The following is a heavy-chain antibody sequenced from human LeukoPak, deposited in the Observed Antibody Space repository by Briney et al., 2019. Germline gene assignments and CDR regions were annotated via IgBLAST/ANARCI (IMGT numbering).Heavy chain of an antibody. V-gene: IGHV3-33*01. CDR1: GFTFSSYG. Sequence: GRSLRLSCAASGFTFSSYGMHWVRQAPGKGLEWVAVIWYDGSNKYYADSVKGRFTISRDNSKNTLYLQMNSLRAEDTAVYYCARSKYCSSTSCYRILDYWGQGTLVTVSS. J-gene: IGHJ4*02. CDR2: IWYDGSNK. D-gene: IGHD2-2*02. CDR3: ARSKYCSSTSCYRILDY.